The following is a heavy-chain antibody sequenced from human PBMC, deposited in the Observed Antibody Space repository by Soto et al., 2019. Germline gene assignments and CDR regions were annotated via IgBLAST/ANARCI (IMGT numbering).Heavy chain of an antibody. J-gene: IGHJ4*02. Sequence: EVQLLESGGGLLQPGGSLRLSCAASGFTFSSYAMSWVRQAPGKGLEWVSGMSGNGGSAYYADYGKGRFTISRDNSKKTLYLQMNSLRAEDTAVYYCAKGPIFGVENIYDYWGQGTLVTVSS. V-gene: IGHV3-23*01. CDR1: GFTFSSYA. CDR3: AKGPIFGVENIYDY. CDR2: MSGNGGSA. D-gene: IGHD3-3*01.